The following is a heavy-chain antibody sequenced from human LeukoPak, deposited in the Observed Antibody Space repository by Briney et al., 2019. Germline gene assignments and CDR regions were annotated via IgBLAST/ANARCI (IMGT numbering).Heavy chain of an antibody. CDR3: ARPHGSSLPRVFDY. Sequence: GESRKISCKASGYSFSSYWIGWVRQMPGKGLEWMGIIYPGDSDTRYSPSFQGQVTISADKSVSTAYLQWSSLKASDTAMYYCARPHGSSLPRVFDYWGHESLVTVSS. V-gene: IGHV5-51*01. D-gene: IGHD6-6*01. CDR1: GYSFSSYW. J-gene: IGHJ4*01. CDR2: IYPGDSDT.